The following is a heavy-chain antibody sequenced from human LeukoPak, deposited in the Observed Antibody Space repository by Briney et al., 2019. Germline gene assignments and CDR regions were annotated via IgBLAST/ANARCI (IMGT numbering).Heavy chain of an antibody. D-gene: IGHD3-10*02. J-gene: IGHJ4*02. V-gene: IGHV4-59*01. CDR1: GGSISPYY. CDR3: ARSTGSTMFIDY. CDR2: IYYSGTT. Sequence: PSETLSLXCTVSGGSISPYYWSWIRQPPGKVLEWLGYIYYSGTTDYNPSLKSRVAISLDTSKNQFSLKLSSVTAADTAVYYCARSTGSTMFIDYWGQGTLVTVSS.